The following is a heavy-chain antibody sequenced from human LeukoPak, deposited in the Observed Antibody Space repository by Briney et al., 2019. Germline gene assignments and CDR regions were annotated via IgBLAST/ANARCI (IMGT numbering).Heavy chain of an antibody. J-gene: IGHJ4*02. D-gene: IGHD3-9*01. CDR1: GGSFSGYY. Sequence: SETLSLTCAVYGGSFSGYYWSWIRQPPGKGLEWIGEINQSGSTNYNPSLKSRVTISVDTSKNQFSLKLSSVTAADTAVYYCARDGYYDILTGYYTLDYWGQGTLVTVSS. CDR3: ARDGYYDILTGYYTLDY. V-gene: IGHV4-34*01. CDR2: INQSGST.